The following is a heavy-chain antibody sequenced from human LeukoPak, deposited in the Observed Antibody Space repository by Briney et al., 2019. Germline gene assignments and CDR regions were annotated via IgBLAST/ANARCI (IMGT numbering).Heavy chain of an antibody. CDR2: MNHLGNEK. J-gene: IGHJ4*02. CDR3: ARGTYYYEF. CDR1: KFTFSSYW. D-gene: IGHD3-16*01. Sequence: GGSLRLSCAASKFTFSSYWMSWVRQAPGKGLEWVAYMNHLGNEKNYVDSVKGRFTISRDNAKNSLYLQMNSLRAEDTAVYYCARGTYYYEFWGQGTLVTVPS. V-gene: IGHV3-7*04.